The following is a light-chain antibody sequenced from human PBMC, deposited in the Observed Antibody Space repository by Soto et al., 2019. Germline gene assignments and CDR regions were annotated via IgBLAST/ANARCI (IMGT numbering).Light chain of an antibody. CDR3: CSYGGSYVV. J-gene: IGLJ2*01. CDR2: DVN. CDR1: SSDVGGYNY. Sequence: QSVLTQPRSVSGSPGQSVTISCTGTSSDVGGYNYVSWYQQHPGKAPKLMMYDVNKWPSGVPDRFSGSKSGNTASLTISGLQAEDEADYDCCSYGGSYVVFGGGTKLTGL. V-gene: IGLV2-11*01.